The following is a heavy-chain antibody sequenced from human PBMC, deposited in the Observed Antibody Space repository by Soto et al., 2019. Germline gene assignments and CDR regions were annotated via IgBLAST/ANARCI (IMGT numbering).Heavy chain of an antibody. V-gene: IGHV3-15*01. D-gene: IGHD3-16*02. CDR2: IKSKIDGGTT. CDR1: GFTFSSAW. Sequence: GGSLRLSCAASGFTFSSAWMSWVRQAPGKGLEWVARIKSKIDGGTTDYAAPVRGRFTISRDDSKNTLYLQMDSLQIEDTAVYYCTTDDYVSASDRIRWAYWGQGALDTVSS. J-gene: IGHJ4*02. CDR3: TTDDYVSASDRIRWAY.